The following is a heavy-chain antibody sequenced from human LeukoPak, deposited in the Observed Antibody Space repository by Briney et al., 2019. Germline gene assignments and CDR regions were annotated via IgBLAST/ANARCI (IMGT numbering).Heavy chain of an antibody. D-gene: IGHD6-13*01. V-gene: IGHV4-59*12. CDR2: IYYSGST. CDR3: ARLGRSSSWYDA. J-gene: IGHJ5*02. Sequence: SETLSLTCTVSGGSISSYYWSWIRQPPGKGLEWIGSIYYSGSTYYNPSLNGRVTISIDTSKHQFSLRVNSVTATDTAVYYCARLGRSSSWYDAWGQGTLVTVSS. CDR1: GGSISSYY.